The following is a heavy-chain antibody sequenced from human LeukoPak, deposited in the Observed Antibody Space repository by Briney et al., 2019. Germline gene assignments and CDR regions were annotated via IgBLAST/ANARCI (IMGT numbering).Heavy chain of an antibody. V-gene: IGHV3-74*01. CDR2: ISADGSVT. D-gene: IGHD2-15*01. CDR3: ATAGGDGSRMGFDP. CDR1: GFIFSRYW. J-gene: IGHJ5*02. Sequence: GGSLRLSCADSGFIFSRYWMHWVRQTPGKGLVWVSCISADGSVTRYADSVKGRFTISRDNTKSTLYLQMHSLRAEDTAVYYCATAGGDGSRMGFDPWGQGTLVTVSS.